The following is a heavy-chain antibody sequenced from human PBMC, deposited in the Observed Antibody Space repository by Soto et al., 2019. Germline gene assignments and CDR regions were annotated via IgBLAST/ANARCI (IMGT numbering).Heavy chain of an antibody. V-gene: IGHV2-5*02. D-gene: IGHD2-2*01. Sequence: QITLKESGPTLVKPTQTLTLTCTFSGFSLSADGVGVGWIRQPPGKALEWLALIYWDDDQRYSPSLKTRLTITKDTSKNQVVPTMTNMDPVDTATYYCAHAYGGTSWPNDVFDVWGQGTVVTVSS. CDR3: AHAYGGTSWPNDVFDV. CDR1: GFSLSADGVG. J-gene: IGHJ3*01. CDR2: IYWDDDQ.